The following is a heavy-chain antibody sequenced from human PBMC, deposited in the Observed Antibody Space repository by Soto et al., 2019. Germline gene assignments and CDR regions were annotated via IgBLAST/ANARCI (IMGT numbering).Heavy chain of an antibody. V-gene: IGHV1-69*01. J-gene: IGHJ6*02. D-gene: IGHD3-22*01. CDR1: GGTFSSYA. CDR2: IIPIFGTA. CDR3: AREETYYYDSSGYKLLRYYGMDV. Sequence: QVQLVQSGAEVKKPGSSVKVSCKASGGTFSSYAISWVRQAPGQGLEWMGGIIPIFGTANYAQKFQGRVTITAHESPSTAYMELSSLRSEDTAVYYCAREETYYYDSSGYKLLRYYGMDVWGQGTTVTVSS.